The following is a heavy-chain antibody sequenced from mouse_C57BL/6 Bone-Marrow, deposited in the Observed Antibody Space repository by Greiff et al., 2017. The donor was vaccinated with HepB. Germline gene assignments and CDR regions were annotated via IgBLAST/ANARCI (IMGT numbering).Heavy chain of an antibody. CDR1: GFNIKDDY. V-gene: IGHV14-4*01. J-gene: IGHJ1*03. CDR3: TPRGWYFDV. CDR2: IDPENGDT. Sequence: EVQLQQSGAELVRPGASVKLSCTASGFNIKDDYMHWVKQRPEQGLEWIGWIDPENGDTEYASKFQGKATITADTSSNTAYLQLSSLTSEDTAVYYCTPRGWYFDVWGTGTTVTVSS.